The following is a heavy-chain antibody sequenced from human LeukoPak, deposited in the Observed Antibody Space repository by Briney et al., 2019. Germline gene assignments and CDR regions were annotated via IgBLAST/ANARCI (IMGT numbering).Heavy chain of an antibody. CDR3: ARGIEYSSSSRFDY. V-gene: IGHV1-69*13. J-gene: IGHJ4*02. CDR2: IIPIFGTA. CDR1: GGTFSSYA. Sequence: GASVKVSCKASGGTFSSYAISWVRQAPGQGLEWMGGIIPIFGTANYAQKFQGRVTITADESTSTAYMELSSLRSEDTAVYYCARGIEYSSSSRFDYWGQGTLVTVSS. D-gene: IGHD6-6*01.